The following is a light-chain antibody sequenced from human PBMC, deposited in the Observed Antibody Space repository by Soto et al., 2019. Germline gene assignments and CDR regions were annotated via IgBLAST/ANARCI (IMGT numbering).Light chain of an antibody. CDR1: SSDFGGYNY. Sequence: QSALTQPASVSGSPGQSITISCTGTSSDFGGYNYVSWYQHHPGKAPKLMIYEVSNRPSGVSNRFSGSKSGNTASLTISGLQAEDEADYYCSSYTISSTVVFGGGTKLTVL. V-gene: IGLV2-14*01. J-gene: IGLJ2*01. CDR3: SSYTISSTVV. CDR2: EVS.